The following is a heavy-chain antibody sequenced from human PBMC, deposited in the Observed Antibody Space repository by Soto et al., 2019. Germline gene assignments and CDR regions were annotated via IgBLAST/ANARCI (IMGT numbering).Heavy chain of an antibody. V-gene: IGHV4-39*01. CDR2: IYYSGST. Sequence: NPSETLSLTCTVSGGSISSSSYYWGWIRQPPGKGLEWIGSIYYSGSTYYNPSLKSRVTISVDTSKNQFSLKLSSVTAADTAVYYCARLYTAILALRYYYGMDVWGQGTTVTVSS. CDR1: GGSISSSSYY. D-gene: IGHD2-2*02. CDR3: ARLYTAILALRYYYGMDV. J-gene: IGHJ6*02.